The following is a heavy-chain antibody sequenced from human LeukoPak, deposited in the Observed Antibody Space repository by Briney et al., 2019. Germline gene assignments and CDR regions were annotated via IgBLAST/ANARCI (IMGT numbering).Heavy chain of an antibody. CDR3: ARGPYSYDSSGAFDI. V-gene: IGHV4-39*01. CDR2: IYYSGST. Sequence: SETLSLTCTVSGGSISSSSYYWGWIRQPPGRGLEWIGRIYYSGSTYYNPSLKSQVTISADTSKNQFSLKLSSVTAADTAVYFCARGPYSYDSSGAFDIWGQGTMVTVSS. D-gene: IGHD3-22*01. J-gene: IGHJ3*02. CDR1: GGSISSSSYY.